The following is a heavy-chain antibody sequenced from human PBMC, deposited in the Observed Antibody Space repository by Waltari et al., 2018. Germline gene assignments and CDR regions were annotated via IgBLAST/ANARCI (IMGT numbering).Heavy chain of an antibody. CDR3: ARGTDY. Sequence: QVQLVESGGGVVQPGRSLRLSCAASGFTFSSYAMHWVRQAPGKGLEWVAVISYDGSNKYYADSMKGRFTISRDNSKNTLYLQMNSLRAEDTAVYYCARGTDYWGQGTLVTVSS. V-gene: IGHV3-30-3*01. J-gene: IGHJ4*02. CDR1: GFTFSSYA. CDR2: ISYDGSNK.